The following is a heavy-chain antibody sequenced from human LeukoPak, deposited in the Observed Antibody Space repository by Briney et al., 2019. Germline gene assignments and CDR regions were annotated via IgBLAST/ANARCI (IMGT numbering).Heavy chain of an antibody. J-gene: IGHJ4*02. V-gene: IGHV3-23*01. Sequence: GGSLRLSCAASGFTFSSYAMSWVRQAPGKGLEWVSAISSSGGSTYYADSVKGRFTISRDNSKNTLYLQMNSLRAEDTAVYYCAKDCCDSSGYYFLLFDYWGQGTLVTVSS. D-gene: IGHD3-22*01. CDR2: ISSSGGST. CDR1: GFTFSSYA. CDR3: AKDCCDSSGYYFLLFDY.